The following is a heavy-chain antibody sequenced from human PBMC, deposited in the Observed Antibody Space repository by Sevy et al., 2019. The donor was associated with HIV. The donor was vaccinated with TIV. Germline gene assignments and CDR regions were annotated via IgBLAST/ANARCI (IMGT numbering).Heavy chain of an antibody. CDR1: GFIFSGYN. CDR3: ARGSCIGGSCHTGYHGMDV. J-gene: IGHJ6*02. D-gene: IGHD2-15*01. CDR2: ISTSSTYI. V-gene: IGHV3-21*06. Sequence: GGSLRLSCAASGFIFSGYNMHWVRQAPGKGLEWVSSISTSSTYIYQADSVMGRFTISRDNAQNSVYLQMNSLRVEDTALYYCARGSCIGGSCHTGYHGMDVWGQGTTVTVSS.